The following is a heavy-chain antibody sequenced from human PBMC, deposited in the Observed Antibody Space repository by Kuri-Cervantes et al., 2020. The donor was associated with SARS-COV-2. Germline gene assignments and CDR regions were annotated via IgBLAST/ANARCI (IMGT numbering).Heavy chain of an antibody. CDR2: IYYSGST. CDR1: GGSISSYY. D-gene: IGHD3-10*01. CDR3: ARSESMVRGVGWFDP. Sequence: GSLRLSCTVSGGSISSYYWSWIRQPPGKGLEWIGYIYYSGSTYYNPSLKSRVTISVDTSKNQFSLKPSSVTAADTAVYYCARSESMVRGVGWFDPWGQGTLVTVSS. J-gene: IGHJ5*02. V-gene: IGHV4-59*08.